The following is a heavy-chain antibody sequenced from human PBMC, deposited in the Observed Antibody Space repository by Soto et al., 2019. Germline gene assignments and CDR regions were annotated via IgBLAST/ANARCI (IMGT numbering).Heavy chain of an antibody. CDR3: AKDRSPMIVVDALDY. J-gene: IGHJ4*02. CDR1: GFTFSSYG. V-gene: IGHV3-30*18. CDR2: ISYDGSNK. D-gene: IGHD3-22*01. Sequence: GGSLRLSCAASGFTFSSYGMHWVRQAPGKGLEWVAVISYDGSNKYYADSVKGRFTISRDNSKNTLYLQMNSLRAEDTAVYYCAKDRSPMIVVDALDYWGQGTLVTVSS.